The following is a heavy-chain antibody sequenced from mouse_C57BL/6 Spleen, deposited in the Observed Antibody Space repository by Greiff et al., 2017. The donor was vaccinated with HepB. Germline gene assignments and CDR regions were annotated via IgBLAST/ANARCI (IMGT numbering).Heavy chain of an antibody. J-gene: IGHJ4*01. CDR3: TMGVYYDYDYAMDY. CDR1: GYTFTDYE. D-gene: IGHD2-4*01. V-gene: IGHV1-15*01. Sequence: QVQLQQSGAELVRPGASVTLSCKASGYTFTDYEMHWVKQTPVHGLEWIGAIDPETGGTAYNQKFKGKAILTADKSSSTAYMELRSLTSEDSAVYYCTMGVYYDYDYAMDYWGQGTSVTVSS. CDR2: IDPETGGT.